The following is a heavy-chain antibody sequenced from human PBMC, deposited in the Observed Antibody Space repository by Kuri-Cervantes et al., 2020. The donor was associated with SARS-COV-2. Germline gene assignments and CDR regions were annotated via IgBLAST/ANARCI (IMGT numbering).Heavy chain of an antibody. D-gene: IGHD3-3*01. J-gene: IGHJ4*02. Sequence: SVKVSCKVSGGTFSNYAISWVRQAPGQGLEWMGRIVPILDTANSAQNFQGRVIMTTDTSTSTAYMELRSLRSGDTAVYYCARLSLYYDFWSGYLHWGQGTLVTVSS. V-gene: IGHV1-69*04. CDR2: IVPILDTA. CDR3: ARLSLYYDFWSGYLH. CDR1: GGTFSNYA.